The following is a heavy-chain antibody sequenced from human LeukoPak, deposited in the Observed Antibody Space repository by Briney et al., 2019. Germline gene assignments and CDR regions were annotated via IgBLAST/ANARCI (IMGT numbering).Heavy chain of an antibody. CDR2: IYTRVST. CDR1: GGSNSIYF. J-gene: IGHJ4*02. Sequence: ETLSHTCNVSGGSNSIYFWSCLSQPPEKGREWSGYIYTRVSTNYNPSLKSRFTISVDTSKNQFSLKMSSVPAADTAVYYCARRLDYWGQGTLVTVSS. CDR3: ARRLDY. V-gene: IGHV4-4*09.